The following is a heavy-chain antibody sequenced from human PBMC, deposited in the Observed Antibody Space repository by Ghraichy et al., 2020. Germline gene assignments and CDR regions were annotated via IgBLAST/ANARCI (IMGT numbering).Heavy chain of an antibody. J-gene: IGHJ3*02. D-gene: IGHD3-9*01. Sequence: ESLNISCAVYVGSFSGRWWSWIRQPPGKGLEWIGEITHSGSTNYNPSLKSRVIMSVDTSKNQFSLKLSSVTAADTAVYYCARGSPYYDVLTGYYFQPRAFDIWGQGTMITVSS. CDR2: ITHSGST. CDR1: VGSFSGRW. CDR3: ARGSPYYDVLTGYYFQPRAFDI. V-gene: IGHV4-34*01.